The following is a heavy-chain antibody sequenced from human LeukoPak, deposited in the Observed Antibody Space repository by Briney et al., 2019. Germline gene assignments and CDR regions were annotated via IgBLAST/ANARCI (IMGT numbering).Heavy chain of an antibody. Sequence: PGGSLRLSCAASGFTFSSYTMHWVRQAPGKGLEWVAVISYVGSDKYYADSVQGRFTISRDNSRNTLYLQMNSLRAEDTAVYYCARGYCSSTSCSPFDYWGQGTLVTVSS. CDR3: ARGYCSSTSCSPFDY. D-gene: IGHD2-2*01. V-gene: IGHV3-30-3*01. J-gene: IGHJ4*02. CDR2: ISYVGSDK. CDR1: GFTFSSYT.